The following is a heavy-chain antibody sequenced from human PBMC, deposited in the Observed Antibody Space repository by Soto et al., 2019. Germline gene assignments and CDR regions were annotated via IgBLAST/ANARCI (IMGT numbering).Heavy chain of an antibody. CDR2: ISYDGTNK. CDR3: AKVWVAHNWNYFHYYGMDV. D-gene: IGHD1-7*01. CDR1: GFTFSSYG. J-gene: IGHJ6*02. V-gene: IGHV3-30*18. Sequence: GGSLRLSCAASGFTFSSYGMHWVRQAPGKGLEWVAVISYDGTNKYYADSVKGRFTISRDNSKNTLYLQMNSLRAEDTAVYYCAKVWVAHNWNYFHYYGMDVWGQGTTVTVSS.